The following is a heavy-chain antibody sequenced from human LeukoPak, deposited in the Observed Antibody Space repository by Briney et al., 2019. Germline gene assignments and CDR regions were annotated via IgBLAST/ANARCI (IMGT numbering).Heavy chain of an antibody. CDR1: GSSISSSYW. V-gene: IGHV4-28*01. D-gene: IGHD5-18*01. Sequence: SETLSLPCTVSGSSISSSYWWGWIRQPPGQGLEWIGYISHSGTTYYNPSLKSRVTMSVDTSKNQFSLKLGSVTAVDTAVYYCARTALDTVTYFAYRGQGTLVTVSS. CDR2: ISHSGTT. J-gene: IGHJ4*02. CDR3: ARTALDTVTYFAY.